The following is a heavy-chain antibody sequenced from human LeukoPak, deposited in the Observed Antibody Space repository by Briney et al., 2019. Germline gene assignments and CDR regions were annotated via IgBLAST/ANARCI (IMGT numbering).Heavy chain of an antibody. D-gene: IGHD2-15*01. Sequence: ASVKVSCKASGGTFSSSAMHWVRQAPGQRLEWMGWINAGNGNTKYSQKFQDRVSITRDTSASTAYMELNSLRSEDTAVYYCARSDPLTQVTGIMVVAAPQENWFDPWGQGTLVIVSS. V-gene: IGHV1-3*01. J-gene: IGHJ5*02. CDR3: ARSDPLTQVTGIMVVAAPQENWFDP. CDR2: INAGNGNT. CDR1: GGTFSSSA.